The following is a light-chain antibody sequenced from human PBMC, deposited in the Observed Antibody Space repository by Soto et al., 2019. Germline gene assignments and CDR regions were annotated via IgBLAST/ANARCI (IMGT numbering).Light chain of an antibody. CDR2: SNN. Sequence: QSVLTQPPSASGTPGQRVTISCSGSSSNIGSNTVNWYQQLPGTAPKLLIYSNNQRPSGVPDRFSGSKSGNSASLAISGLQSEDEADYYCAAWDASLNGPNYVFGTGTKVTVL. J-gene: IGLJ1*01. CDR3: AAWDASLNGPNYV. CDR1: SSNIGSNT. V-gene: IGLV1-44*01.